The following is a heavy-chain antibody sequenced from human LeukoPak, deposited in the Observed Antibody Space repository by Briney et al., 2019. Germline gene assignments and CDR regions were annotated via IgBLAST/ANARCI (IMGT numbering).Heavy chain of an antibody. J-gene: IGHJ4*02. Sequence: KPSETLSLTCTVSGGSISSYYWSWIRQPAGKGLEWIGRIYTSGSTNYNPSLKSRVTMSVDTSKNQFSLKLSSVTAADTAVYYCATQYGDHAWGATGIGYWGQGTLVTVSS. CDR2: IYTSGST. V-gene: IGHV4-4*07. D-gene: IGHD4-17*01. CDR1: GGSISSYY. CDR3: ATQYGDHAWGATGIGY.